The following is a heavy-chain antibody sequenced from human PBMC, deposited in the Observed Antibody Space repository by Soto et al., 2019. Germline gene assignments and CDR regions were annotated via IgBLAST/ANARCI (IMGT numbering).Heavy chain of an antibody. CDR2: ISSSSSTI. CDR3: ARVGGAARPGIDYYYYMDV. Sequence: EVQLVESGGGLVQPGGSLRLSCAASGFTFSSYSMNWVRQAPGKGLEWVSYISSSSSTIYYADSVKGRFTISRDNAKNSLYLQMNSLRAEDTAVYYCARVGGAARPGIDYYYYMDVWGKGTTVTVSS. V-gene: IGHV3-48*01. D-gene: IGHD6-6*01. CDR1: GFTFSSYS. J-gene: IGHJ6*03.